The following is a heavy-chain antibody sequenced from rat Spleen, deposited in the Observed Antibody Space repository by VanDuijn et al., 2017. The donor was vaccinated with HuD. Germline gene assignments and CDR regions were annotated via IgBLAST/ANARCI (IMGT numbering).Heavy chain of an antibody. Sequence: EVKLVESGGGLVQPGRSLKLSCAASGFTFSNYGMHWIRQAPTKGLEWVASISPSGVSTYYRDSVKGRFTISRDNAKNTQYLQMDSLRSEDTATYYCARLGITLGAGHWFAYWGQGTLVTVSS. V-gene: IGHV5-19*01. CDR2: ISPSGVST. J-gene: IGHJ3*01. D-gene: IGHD1-2*01. CDR3: ARLGITLGAGHWFAY. CDR1: GFTFSNYG.